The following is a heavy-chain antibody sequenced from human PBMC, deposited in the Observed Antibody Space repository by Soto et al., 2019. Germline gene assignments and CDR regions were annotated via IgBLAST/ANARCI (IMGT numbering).Heavy chain of an antibody. CDR3: AGFIAEAGRDTEGFDP. D-gene: IGHD6-13*01. J-gene: IGHJ5*02. CDR1: GGSISSYY. V-gene: IGHV4-4*07. CDR2: IYTSGST. Sequence: PSETLSLTCTVSGGSISSYYWSWIRQPAGKGLEWIGRIYTSGSTNYNPSLKSRVTMSVDTSQNQFSLKLSSVTAADTAVYYCAGFIAEAGRDTEGFDPWGQGTLGTAPQ.